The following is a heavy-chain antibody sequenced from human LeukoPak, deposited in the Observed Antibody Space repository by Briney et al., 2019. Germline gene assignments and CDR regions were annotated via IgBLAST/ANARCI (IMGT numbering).Heavy chain of an antibody. CDR2: IHYSGGT. CDR3: ARHGTGQKAFNI. Sequence: SETLSLTCTVSSGSISGYYWSWIRQPPGKGLEWIGQIHYSGGTIYNPSLKSRVTISVDTSKNQFYLKLSSGSVADAAAYYCARHGTGQKAFNIWGQGTMVTVSS. CDR1: SGSISGYY. V-gene: IGHV4-59*08. D-gene: IGHD1-14*01. J-gene: IGHJ3*02.